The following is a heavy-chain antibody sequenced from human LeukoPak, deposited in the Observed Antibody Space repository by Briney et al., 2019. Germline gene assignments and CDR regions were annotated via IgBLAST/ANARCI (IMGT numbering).Heavy chain of an antibody. Sequence: SETLSLTCTVSGGSISSSSYYWSWIRQPPGKGLEWIGYIYYSGRTNYNPSLKSRVTISVDTSKSHFSLNLSSVTAADTAVYYCARGGSGSYSSYYFDYWGQGTLVTVSS. CDR3: ARGGSGSYSSYYFDY. D-gene: IGHD3-10*01. CDR2: IYYSGRT. J-gene: IGHJ4*02. V-gene: IGHV4-61*03. CDR1: GGSISSSSYY.